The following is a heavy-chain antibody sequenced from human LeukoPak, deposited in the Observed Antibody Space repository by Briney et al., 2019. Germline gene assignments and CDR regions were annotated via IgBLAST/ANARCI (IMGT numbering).Heavy chain of an antibody. J-gene: IGHJ5*02. CDR3: ARGLRYYDILTGYRSLYNWFDP. D-gene: IGHD3-9*01. Sequence: PSETLSLTCAVYGGSFSGYYWSWIRQTPGKGLEWIGESNHSGNTNYSPSLKSRVTISVDTSKNQFSLKLSSVTAADTAVYYCARGLRYYDILTGYRSLYNWFDPWGQGTLVTVSS. CDR1: GGSFSGYY. CDR2: SNHSGNT. V-gene: IGHV4-34*01.